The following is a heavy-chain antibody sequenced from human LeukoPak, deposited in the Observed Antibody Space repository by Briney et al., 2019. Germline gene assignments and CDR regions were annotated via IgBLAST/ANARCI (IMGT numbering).Heavy chain of an antibody. CDR2: ISSSSRYI. CDR1: GFIFSSYS. Sequence: GGSLRLSCAGSGFIFSSYSMNWVRQAPGKGLEWVSSISSSSRYIYYADSVKGRFTISRDNPKNSLYLQMNSLRAEDTALYYCARDLATVKTGPDYWGQGTLVSVSS. D-gene: IGHD4-11*01. J-gene: IGHJ4*02. CDR3: ARDLATVKTGPDY. V-gene: IGHV3-21*01.